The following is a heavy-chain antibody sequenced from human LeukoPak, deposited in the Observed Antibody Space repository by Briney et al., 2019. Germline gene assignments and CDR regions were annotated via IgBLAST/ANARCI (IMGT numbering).Heavy chain of an antibody. J-gene: IGHJ3*02. V-gene: IGHV1-2*02. CDR1: GYTFTDKY. CDR2: IDPNTGDT. D-gene: IGHD2-15*01. CDR3: ARDLEVEAFDI. Sequence: ASVNFSCKTSGYTFTDKYMHWVRRAPGHGLEWMGWIDPNTGDTYYAQTFQDRVTMTRDTSIGTAYMQLTSLRFDDTAIYYCARDLEVEAFDIWGQGTMVTVSS.